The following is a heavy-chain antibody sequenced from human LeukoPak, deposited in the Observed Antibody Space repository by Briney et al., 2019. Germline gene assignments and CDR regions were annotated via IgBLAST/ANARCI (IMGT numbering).Heavy chain of an antibody. Sequence: ASVKVSCKASGGTFRTFAISWVRQAPGQGFEWMGGIIPIFGIPDSAQKFQGRLTITADESTTTAYMELSSLRSDDTAIYYCGLSGNYYYYYMDVWGKGTTVTISS. J-gene: IGHJ6*03. CDR1: GGTFRTFA. CDR3: GLSGNYYYYYMDV. CDR2: IIPIFGIP. D-gene: IGHD6-25*01. V-gene: IGHV1-69*13.